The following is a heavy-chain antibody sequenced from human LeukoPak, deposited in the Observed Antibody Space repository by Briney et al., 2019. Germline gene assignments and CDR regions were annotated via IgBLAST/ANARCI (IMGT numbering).Heavy chain of an antibody. Sequence: SVKVSCKVSGARLSETSIHWVRQAPGQWLEWMGGFDPEDGESIFAQRFQGRFSMTEDTSTDTAYMELRSLRPEDTAVYYCATADKWEPLDYWGQGTLVTVSS. CDR2: FDPEDGES. D-gene: IGHD1-26*01. CDR1: GARLSETS. V-gene: IGHV1-24*01. CDR3: ATADKWEPLDY. J-gene: IGHJ4*02.